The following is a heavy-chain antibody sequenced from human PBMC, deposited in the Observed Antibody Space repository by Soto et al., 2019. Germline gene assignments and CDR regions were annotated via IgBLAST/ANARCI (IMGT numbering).Heavy chain of an antibody. CDR2: IYYSGST. J-gene: IGHJ4*02. D-gene: IGHD6-13*01. Sequence: SETLSLTCTVSGGSISSGGYYWSWIRQHPGKGLEWIGYIYYSGSTYYNPSLKSRVTISVDTSKNQFSLKLSSVTAADTAVYYCAREEVAAAGYFDYWGQGTLVTVSS. CDR1: GGSISSGGYY. V-gene: IGHV4-31*03. CDR3: AREEVAAAGYFDY.